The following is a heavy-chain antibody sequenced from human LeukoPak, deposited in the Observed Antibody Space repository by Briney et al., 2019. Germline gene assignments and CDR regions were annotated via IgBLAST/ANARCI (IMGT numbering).Heavy chain of an antibody. Sequence: GGSLRLSCAASGFTFRTYWMSWVRQAPGKGLEWVANIKQDGSEKYYVDSVKGRFTISRDNTKSSMYLEMNSLRAEDTAVYYCVRYRDGEYDFWGQGSLVTVSS. CDR2: IKQDGSEK. CDR1: GFTFRTYW. V-gene: IGHV3-7*01. J-gene: IGHJ4*02. CDR3: VRYRDGEYDF. D-gene: IGHD4-17*01.